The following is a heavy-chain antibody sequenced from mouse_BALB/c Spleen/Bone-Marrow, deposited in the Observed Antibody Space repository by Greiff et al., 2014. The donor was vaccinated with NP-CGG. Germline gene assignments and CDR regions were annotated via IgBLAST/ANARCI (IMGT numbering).Heavy chain of an antibody. CDR2: IYPGSGST. Sequence: LQQSGSELVRLGASVKLSCKASGYTFTSYWMHWVKQRPGQGLEWIGNIYPGSGSTNYDEKFKSKATLTVDTSSSTAYTQLSSLTSEDSAVYYCTRLGSTMITTDAYWGQGTLVTVSA. CDR3: TRLGSTMITTDAY. J-gene: IGHJ3*01. V-gene: IGHV1S22*01. CDR1: GYTFTSYW. D-gene: IGHD2-4*01.